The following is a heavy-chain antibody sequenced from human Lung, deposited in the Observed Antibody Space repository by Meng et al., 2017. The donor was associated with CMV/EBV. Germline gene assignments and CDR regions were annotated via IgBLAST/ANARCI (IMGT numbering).Heavy chain of an antibody. V-gene: IGHV3-23*01. CDR1: GFTFSSYS. CDR2: ISGSSTVT. CDR3: VKECQQLGDS. Sequence: GSLRLSCAASGFTFSSYSMSRIRQAPGKGLQWVSSISGSSTVTYYAASVKGRFTISRDNSNNTLHLQIDSLRADDTAVYYCVKECQQLGDSWGQGTLVTVSS. J-gene: IGHJ4*02. D-gene: IGHD1-1*01.